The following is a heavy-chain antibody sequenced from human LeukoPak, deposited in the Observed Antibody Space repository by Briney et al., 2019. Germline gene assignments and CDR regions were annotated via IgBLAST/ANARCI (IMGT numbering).Heavy chain of an antibody. CDR1: GFTFSSYW. J-gene: IGHJ3*02. CDR3: ARDLVSEEGAFDI. V-gene: IGHV3-7*01. D-gene: IGHD5/OR15-5a*01. Sequence: GGSLRLSCAASGFTFSSYWMNWARQAPGKGLEWVASINHNGNVNYYVDSVKGRFTISRDNAKNSLYLQMNSLRAEDTAVYYCARDLVSEEGAFDIWGQGTMVTVSS. CDR2: INHNGNVN.